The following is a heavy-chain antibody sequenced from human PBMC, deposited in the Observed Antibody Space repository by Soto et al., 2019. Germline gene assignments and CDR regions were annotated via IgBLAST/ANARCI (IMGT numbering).Heavy chain of an antibody. Sequence: SETLSLTCTVSGGSISSYHWSWIRQPPGKGLEWIGYIKNSGSTNSNPSLKSRVTISVDTSKNQVSLKLSSVTAADTAVYYCARYCPVGRCLDPCGQGPLLTVSS. CDR2: IKNSGST. D-gene: IGHD2-15*01. CDR1: GGSISSYH. J-gene: IGHJ5*02. V-gene: IGHV4-59*08. CDR3: ARYCPVGRCLDP.